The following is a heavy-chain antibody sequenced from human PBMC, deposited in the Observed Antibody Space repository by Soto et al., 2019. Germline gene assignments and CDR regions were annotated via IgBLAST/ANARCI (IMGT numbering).Heavy chain of an antibody. Sequence: EVQLVESGGGLVQPGGSLRLSCAASGFTFSSFWTHWVRQAPGEGLVWVSRINSDGSNTNYADSVKGRFTISRDNAKNTLYLQMTSLRAEDTAVYYCARGGVPAAMSYWGQGTLFTVSS. CDR3: ARGGVPAAMSY. CDR2: INSDGSNT. J-gene: IGHJ4*02. V-gene: IGHV3-74*01. CDR1: GFTFSSFW. D-gene: IGHD2-2*01.